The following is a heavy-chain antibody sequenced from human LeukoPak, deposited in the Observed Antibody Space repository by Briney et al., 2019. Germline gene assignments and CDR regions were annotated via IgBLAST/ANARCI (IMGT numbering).Heavy chain of an antibody. D-gene: IGHD6-19*01. CDR1: GFSFSRYA. V-gene: IGHV3-30*04. Sequence: GGSLRLSRAASGFSFSRYAMHWVRQARGKGLEWVALMSYDGSNKFYADSVKGRFTISRDNSKHTLYLQMNSLRAEDTAVYYCARDEQWLVLRADSWGQGTMVTVSS. CDR2: MSYDGSNK. J-gene: IGHJ4*02. CDR3: ARDEQWLVLRADS.